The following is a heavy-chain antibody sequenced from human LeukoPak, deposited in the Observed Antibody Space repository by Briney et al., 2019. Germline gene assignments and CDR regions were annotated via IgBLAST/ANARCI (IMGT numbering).Heavy chain of an antibody. J-gene: IGHJ4*02. CDR3: ARQGGGTYYYDSSGYSFDY. CDR1: GFTFSNYW. CDR2: INTDGSST. V-gene: IGHV3-74*01. Sequence: GGSLRLSCAASGFTFSNYWMNWVRQAPGKGLVWVSRINTDGSSTSYADSVKGRFTISRDNAKNSLYLQMNSLRAEDTAVYYCARQGGGTYYYDSSGYSFDYWGQGTLVTVSS. D-gene: IGHD3-22*01.